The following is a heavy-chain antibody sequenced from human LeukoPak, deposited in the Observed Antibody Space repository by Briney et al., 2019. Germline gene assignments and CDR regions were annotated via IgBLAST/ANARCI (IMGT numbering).Heavy chain of an antibody. D-gene: IGHD3-16*01. CDR3: ARWARGTGREYYFDY. CDR2: ISSSGSTI. V-gene: IGHV3-48*03. CDR1: GFTFSSYE. Sequence: HSGGSLRLSCAASGFTFSSYEMNWVRQAPGKGLEWVSYISSSGSTIYYADSVKGRFTISRDNAKNSLYLQMNSLRAEDTAVYYCARWARGTGREYYFDYWGQGTLVTVSS. J-gene: IGHJ4*02.